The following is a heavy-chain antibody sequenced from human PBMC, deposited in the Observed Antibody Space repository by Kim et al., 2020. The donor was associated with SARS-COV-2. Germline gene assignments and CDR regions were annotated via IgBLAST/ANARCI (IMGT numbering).Heavy chain of an antibody. J-gene: IGHJ4*02. Sequence: SETLSLTCTVSGGSISSGGYYWSWIRQHPGKGLEWIGYIYYSGSTYYNPSLKSRVTISVDTSKNQFSLKLSSVTAADTAVYYCARDGEGVRGIDYWGQGTLVTVSS. V-gene: IGHV4-31*03. CDR2: IYYSGST. D-gene: IGHD3-10*01. CDR1: GGSISSGGYY. CDR3: ARDGEGVRGIDY.